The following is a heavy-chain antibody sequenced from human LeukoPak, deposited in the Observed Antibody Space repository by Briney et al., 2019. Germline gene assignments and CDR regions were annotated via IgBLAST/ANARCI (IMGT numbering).Heavy chain of an antibody. D-gene: IGHD1-26*01. V-gene: IGHV3-66*02. Sequence: GGSLRLSCAASGFTVSSNYMSWVRQAPGKGLEWVPVIYSGGSTYYADSVKGRFTISRDNSKNTLYLQMNSLRAEDTAVYYCASAIVGATIFDYWGQGTLVTVSS. CDR1: GFTVSSNY. CDR3: ASAIVGATIFDY. CDR2: IYSGGST. J-gene: IGHJ4*02.